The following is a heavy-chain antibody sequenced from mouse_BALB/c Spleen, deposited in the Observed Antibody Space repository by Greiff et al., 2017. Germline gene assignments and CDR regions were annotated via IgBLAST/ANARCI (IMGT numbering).Heavy chain of an antibody. Sequence: EVKLVESGGGLVKPGRSLKLSCAASGFTFSSYTMSWVRQTPEKRLEWVAYISNGGGSTYYPDTVKGRFTISRDNAKNTLYLQMSSLKSEDTAMYYCARHDGYDDMDYWGQGTSVTVSS. CDR3: ARHDGYDDMDY. CDR2: ISNGGGST. D-gene: IGHD2-3*01. J-gene: IGHJ4*01. V-gene: IGHV5-12-2*01. CDR1: GFTFSSYT.